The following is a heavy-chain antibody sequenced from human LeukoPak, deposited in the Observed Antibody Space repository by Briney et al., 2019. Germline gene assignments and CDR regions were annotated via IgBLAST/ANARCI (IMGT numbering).Heavy chain of an antibody. CDR2: INAGNGNT. Sequence: ASVKVSCKASGYTFTSYAMNWVRQAPGQGLEWMGWINAGNGNTKYSQKFQGRVTITRDTSASTAYMELSSLRSEDTAVYYCASLVYYYDSSGYHNWFDPWGQGTLVTVSS. V-gene: IGHV1-3*01. CDR3: ASLVYYYDSSGYHNWFDP. CDR1: GYTFTSYA. J-gene: IGHJ5*02. D-gene: IGHD3-22*01.